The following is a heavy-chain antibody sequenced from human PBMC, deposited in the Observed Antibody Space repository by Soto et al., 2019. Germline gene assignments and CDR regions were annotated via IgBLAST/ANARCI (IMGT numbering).Heavy chain of an antibody. V-gene: IGHV4-38-2*01. CDR1: GYSISIGYY. J-gene: IGHJ3*02. CDR2: TYHSGST. D-gene: IGHD3-3*01. Sequence: SETLSLTCAVSGYSISIGYYWGCIRQPPGKGLEWIWSTYHSGSTYYNPSLKSRVTISVDTSKNQFSLKLSSVTAADTAVYYCARPGESGYYSHAFDIWRKGTMVTVSS. CDR3: ARPGESGYYSHAFDI.